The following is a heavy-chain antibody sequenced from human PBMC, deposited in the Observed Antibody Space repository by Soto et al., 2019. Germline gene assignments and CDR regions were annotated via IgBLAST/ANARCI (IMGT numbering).Heavy chain of an antibody. J-gene: IGHJ3*02. CDR2: IIPILGIA. Sequence: QVQLVQSGAEVKKPGSSVKVSCKASGGTFSSYTISWVRQAPGQGLEWMGRIIPILGIANYAQKYQGRVTITADKSTSTAYMELSSLRSEDTAVYYCARDRGDGYNNIWGQGTMVTVSS. D-gene: IGHD5-12*01. CDR1: GGTFSSYT. V-gene: IGHV1-69*08. CDR3: ARDRGDGYNNI.